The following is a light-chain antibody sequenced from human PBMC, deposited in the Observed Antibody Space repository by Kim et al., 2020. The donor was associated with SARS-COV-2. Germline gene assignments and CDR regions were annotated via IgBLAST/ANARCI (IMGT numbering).Light chain of an antibody. CDR1: SSNIGNNY. Sequence: GQKVTISCSGSSSNIGNNYLSWYQHLPGTAPKLLIYDNNERPSGIPDRFSGSKSGTSATLGITGLQTGDEADYYCGTWDSSLSVWVFGGGTKLTVL. CDR3: GTWDSSLSVWV. CDR2: DNN. V-gene: IGLV1-51*01. J-gene: IGLJ3*02.